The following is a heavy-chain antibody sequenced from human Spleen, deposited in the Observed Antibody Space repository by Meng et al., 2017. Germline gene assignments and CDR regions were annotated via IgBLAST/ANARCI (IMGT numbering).Heavy chain of an antibody. J-gene: IGHJ4*02. CDR2: ISAYNGHT. CDR1: GYTFRTYG. CDR3: ARDEDISAAGKLFGDY. D-gene: IGHD6-13*01. Sequence: QVQLVQSGSELKEPGASVNISCKTSGYTFRTYGVTWVRQAPGQGLEYLGWISAYNGHTNYAQRLQGRVTMATDTSTSTAYMELSGLRSDDTAMYYCARDEDISAAGKLFGDYWGQGTLVTVSS. V-gene: IGHV1-18*01.